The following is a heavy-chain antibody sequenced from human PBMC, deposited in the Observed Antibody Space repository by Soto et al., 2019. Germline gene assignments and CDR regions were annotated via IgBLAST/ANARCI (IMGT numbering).Heavy chain of an antibody. D-gene: IGHD3-22*01. Sequence: GGSLRLSCAASGFTFSSYGMHWVRQALGKGLEWVAVIWYDGSNKYYADSVKGRFTISRDNSKNTLYLQMNSLRAEDTAVYYCARVPPHYYDSSGSFDYWGQGTLVTVS. V-gene: IGHV3-33*01. J-gene: IGHJ4*02. CDR2: IWYDGSNK. CDR3: ARVPPHYYDSSGSFDY. CDR1: GFTFSSYG.